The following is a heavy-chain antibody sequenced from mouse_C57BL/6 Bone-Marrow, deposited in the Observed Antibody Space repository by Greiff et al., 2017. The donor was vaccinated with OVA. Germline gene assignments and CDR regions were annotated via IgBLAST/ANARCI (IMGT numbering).Heavy chain of an antibody. J-gene: IGHJ1*03. CDR2: FRNKANGYTT. Sequence: EVQGGVCRGGVVQPGGSVSLSCAASVYTFSVYYMSCLRPPPGGTLVWGGFFRNKANGYTTEYSASVKGRFTISRDNSQSILYLQMNALRAEDSATYYCARSYVNFDVWGTGTTVTVSS. CDR3: ARSYVNFDV. CDR1: VYTFSVYY. V-gene: IGHV7-3*01. D-gene: IGHD1-1*01.